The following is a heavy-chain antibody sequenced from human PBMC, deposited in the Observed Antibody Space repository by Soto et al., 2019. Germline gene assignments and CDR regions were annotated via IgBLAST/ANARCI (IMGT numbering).Heavy chain of an antibody. V-gene: IGHV1-8*01. D-gene: IGHD1-26*01. CDR1: GYTFTSYD. Sequence: QVQLVQSGAEVKKPGASVKVSCKASGYTFTSYDINWVRQATGQGLEWMGWMNPNSGNTGYAQKFQGRVTMTRNTSISTAYMELRSLRSEDTAVYYCARGVGSTGDDYYYYYMDVWGKGTTVTVSS. CDR3: ARGVGSTGDDYYYYYMDV. J-gene: IGHJ6*03. CDR2: MNPNSGNT.